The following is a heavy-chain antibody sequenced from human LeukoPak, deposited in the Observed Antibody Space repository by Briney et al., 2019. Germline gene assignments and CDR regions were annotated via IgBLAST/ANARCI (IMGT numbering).Heavy chain of an antibody. CDR3: ARRVAYSSSWYRYFDY. J-gene: IGHJ4*02. Sequence: SETLSLTCAVSGYSISSGYYWGWIRQPPGKGLESIGSIYHSGSTYYNPSLKSRVTISVDTSKNQFSLKLSSVTAADTAVYYCARRVAYSSSWYRYFDYWGQGTLVTVSS. D-gene: IGHD6-13*01. V-gene: IGHV4-38-2*01. CDR2: IYHSGST. CDR1: GYSISSGYY.